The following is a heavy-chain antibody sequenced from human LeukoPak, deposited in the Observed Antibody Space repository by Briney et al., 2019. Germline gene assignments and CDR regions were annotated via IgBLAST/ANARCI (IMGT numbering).Heavy chain of an antibody. CDR1: GYPLTELS. CDR3: TTTEYSSGYRDF. Sequence: ASVKVSCKVSGYPLTELSIHWVRQGPGNGLEGMGGFDPEDGETIYAQKFQGRVTMTEDTSTDTAYMELSSLRSEDTAVYYCTTTEYSSGYRDFWGQGTLVTVSS. V-gene: IGHV1-24*01. CDR2: FDPEDGET. D-gene: IGHD5-18*01. J-gene: IGHJ4*02.